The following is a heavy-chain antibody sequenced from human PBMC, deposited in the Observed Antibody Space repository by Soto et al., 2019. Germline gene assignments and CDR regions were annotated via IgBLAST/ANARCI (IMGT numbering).Heavy chain of an antibody. J-gene: IGHJ4*02. D-gene: IGHD3-10*01. V-gene: IGHV3-30-3*01. CDR3: ATVGSDSVSLTFDY. CDR1: GFTFSSYA. CDR2: ISYDGSNK. Sequence: GGSLRLSCAASGFTFSSYAMHWVRQAPGKGLEWVAVISYDGSNKYYADSVKGRFTISRDNSKNTLYLQMNSLRAEDTAVYYCATVGSDSVSLTFDYWGQGTLVTVSS.